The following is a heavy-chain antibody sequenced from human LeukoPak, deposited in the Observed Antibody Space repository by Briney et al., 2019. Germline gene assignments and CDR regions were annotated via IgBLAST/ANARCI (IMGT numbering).Heavy chain of an antibody. Sequence: PGGSLRLSCAASGFTFSSYGIHWVRQAPGKGLEWVSFISYDRGNTHYADSVKGRFTFSRDNSKNTVYLQMSSLRAEDTAVYYCAKDHPPYGDYYYGMDVWGQGTTVTVSS. D-gene: IGHD4-17*01. V-gene: IGHV3-30*18. CDR3: AKDHPPYGDYYYGMDV. CDR2: ISYDRGNT. CDR1: GFTFSSYG. J-gene: IGHJ6*02.